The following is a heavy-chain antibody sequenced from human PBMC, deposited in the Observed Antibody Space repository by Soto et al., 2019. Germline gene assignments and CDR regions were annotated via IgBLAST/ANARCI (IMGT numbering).Heavy chain of an antibody. CDR2: LSSSSYYI. V-gene: IGHV3-21*01. CDR3: ARWDYNEEPFDY. CDR1: GFTFSAYS. Sequence: GWSLRLSCAASGFTFSAYSMNWVRQVPGKGLEWVSSLSSSSYYIYYADSLKGRFTISRDNAKSSLFLQMNSLRAEDTAVYYCARWDYNEEPFDYWGQGTPVTVSS. J-gene: IGHJ4*02. D-gene: IGHD1-20*01.